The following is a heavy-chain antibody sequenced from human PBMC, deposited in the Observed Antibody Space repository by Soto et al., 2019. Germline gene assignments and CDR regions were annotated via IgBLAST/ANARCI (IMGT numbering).Heavy chain of an antibody. D-gene: IGHD3-3*01. CDR1: GFTFSSYG. V-gene: IGHV3-7*01. Sequence: GGSLRLSCAASGFTFSSYGMSWVRQAPGKGMEWVANIKQDGSEKYYVDSVKGRFTISRDNAKNSLYLQMNSLRAEDTAVYYCARSKSLRFLECRYPTKLYYGMDFWGQGTTVTVSS. CDR2: IKQDGSEK. J-gene: IGHJ6*02. CDR3: ARSKSLRFLECRYPTKLYYGMDF.